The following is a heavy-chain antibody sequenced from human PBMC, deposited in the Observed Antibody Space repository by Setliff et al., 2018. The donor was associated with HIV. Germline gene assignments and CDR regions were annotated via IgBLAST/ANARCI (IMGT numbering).Heavy chain of an antibody. J-gene: IGHJ3*02. Sequence: GASVKVSCKASGYTFTTYDINWVRQATGQGLEWMGWMNPNSGNTDYAKKFQGRVTMTRNTSTSTAYMELSRRRSEGTAIYYCARLGLFYDAFNIWGQGTMVTVSS. V-gene: IGHV1-8*02. CDR2: MNPNSGNT. D-gene: IGHD3-22*01. CDR3: ARLGLFYDAFNI. CDR1: GYTFTTYD.